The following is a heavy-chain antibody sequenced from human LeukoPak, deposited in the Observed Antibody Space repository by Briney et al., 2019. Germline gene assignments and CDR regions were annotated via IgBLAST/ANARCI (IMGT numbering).Heavy chain of an antibody. Sequence: GGSLRLSCAASGFTVSSNYMSWVRQAPGKGLEWVSVIYSGGSTYYADSVKGRFTISRDNSKNTLYLQMNSLRAEDTAVDYCATLWFGELSHSYFDYGGQGTLVTVSS. V-gene: IGHV3-53*01. J-gene: IGHJ4*02. CDR2: IYSGGST. D-gene: IGHD3-10*01. CDR3: ATLWFGELSHSYFDY. CDR1: GFTVSSNY.